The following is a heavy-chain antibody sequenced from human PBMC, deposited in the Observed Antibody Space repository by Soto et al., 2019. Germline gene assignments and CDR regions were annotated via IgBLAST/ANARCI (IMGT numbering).Heavy chain of an antibody. V-gene: IGHV4-31*02. D-gene: IGHD2-2*01. CDR1: GGTIRGVGYY. CDR3: ARTDCSSTSCYLVGAFDI. Sequence: PSQTLSLTWTFSGGTIRGVGYYLIWIRQNPGKGLEWIGYIYYSGSTYYNPSLKSRVTISVDTSKNQFSLKLSSVTPADTAVDYSARTDCSSTSCYLVGAFDIWGQGTMVTVSS. CDR2: IYYSGST. J-gene: IGHJ3*02.